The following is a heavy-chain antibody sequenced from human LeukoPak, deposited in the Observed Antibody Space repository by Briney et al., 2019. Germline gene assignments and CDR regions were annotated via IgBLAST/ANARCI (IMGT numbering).Heavy chain of an antibody. D-gene: IGHD6-19*01. V-gene: IGHV3-21*01. CDR1: GFTFSSYS. J-gene: IGHJ6*02. Sequence: PGGSLRLSCAASGFTFSSYSMNWVRQAPGKGLEWVSSISSSSYIYYADSVKGRFTISRDNAKNSLYLQMNSLRAEDTAVYYCARDVGGSGWYCYYYGMDVWGQGTTVTVSS. CDR3: ARDVGGSGWYCYYYGMDV. CDR2: ISSSSYI.